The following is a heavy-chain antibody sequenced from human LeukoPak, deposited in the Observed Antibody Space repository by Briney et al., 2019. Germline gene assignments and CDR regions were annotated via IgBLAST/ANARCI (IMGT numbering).Heavy chain of an antibody. CDR3: ARVAIAYNAFDI. CDR1: GYTFTSCG. CDR2: ISAYNGNT. D-gene: IGHD2-2*02. V-gene: IGHV1-18*01. Sequence: ASVKVSCRASGYTFTSCGISWVRQDPGQGLEWMGWISAYNGNTNYAQKLQRRVTMTTDTSTSTAYMELRSLRSDDTAVYYCARVAIAYNAFDIWGQGTMVTVSS. J-gene: IGHJ3*02.